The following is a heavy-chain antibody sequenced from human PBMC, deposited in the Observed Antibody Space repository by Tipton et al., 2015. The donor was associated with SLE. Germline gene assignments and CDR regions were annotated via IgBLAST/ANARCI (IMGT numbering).Heavy chain of an antibody. CDR1: GFTVSSNY. CDR3: AREGSAAGRYFDL. Sequence: SLRLSCAASGFTVSSNYMSWVRQAPGKGLEWVSVIYSGGSTYYADSVKGRFTISRHNSKNTLYLQMNSLRAEDMAVYYCAREGSAAGRYFDLWGRGTLVTVSS. J-gene: IGHJ2*01. CDR2: IYSGGST. D-gene: IGHD6-13*01. V-gene: IGHV3-53*04.